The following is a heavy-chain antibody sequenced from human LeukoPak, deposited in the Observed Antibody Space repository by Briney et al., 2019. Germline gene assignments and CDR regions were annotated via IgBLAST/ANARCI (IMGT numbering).Heavy chain of an antibody. V-gene: IGHV1-69*05. CDR1: RGTFSSYA. CDR3: ARVGATGATADN. Sequence: SVKVSCKASRGTFSSYAISWVRQAPGQGLVWMGGIIPIFGTRNYAQTFQGRVTMTSDTSTSTVYMELKSLRSEDTAVYFCARVGATGATADNWGQGTLVTVSS. D-gene: IGHD2-21*02. CDR2: IIPIFGTR. J-gene: IGHJ4*02.